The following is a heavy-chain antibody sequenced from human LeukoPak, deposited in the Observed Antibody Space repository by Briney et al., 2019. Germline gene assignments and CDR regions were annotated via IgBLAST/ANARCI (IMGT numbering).Heavy chain of an antibody. D-gene: IGHD5-12*01. Sequence: GGSLRLSCAASRFTFSSYGMHWVRQSPDKGLQYVSAISTNGSRTFYADSVKGRFIISRDNSKNTLYLQMGSLRGEDTAVYYCARDSFYTGYDRGFGYWGQGTLVTVSS. CDR1: RFTFSSYG. CDR2: ISTNGSRT. J-gene: IGHJ4*02. V-gene: IGHV3-64*02. CDR3: ARDSFYTGYDRGFGY.